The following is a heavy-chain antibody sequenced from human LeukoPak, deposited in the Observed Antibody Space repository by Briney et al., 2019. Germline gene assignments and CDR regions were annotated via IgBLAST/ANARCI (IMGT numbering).Heavy chain of an antibody. CDR3: AKDRAVATIGGIDY. D-gene: IGHD5-12*01. CDR1: GYTFTGYY. J-gene: IGHJ4*02. V-gene: IGHV1-2*02. CDR2: INPNSGGT. Sequence: ASVKVSCKASGYTFTGYYMHWVRQAPGQGLEWMGWINPNSGGTNYAQKFQGRVTMTRDTSISTVYMELSRLRSDDTAVYYCAKDRAVATIGGIDYWGRGTLVTVSS.